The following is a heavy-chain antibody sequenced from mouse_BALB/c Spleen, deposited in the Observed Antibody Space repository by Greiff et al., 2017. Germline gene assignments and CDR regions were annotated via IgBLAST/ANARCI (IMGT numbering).Heavy chain of an antibody. Sequence: QVQLQQSGAELVKPGASVKLSCKASGYTFTSYDINWVRQRPEQGLEWIGWIFPGDGSTKYNEKFKGKATLTTDKSSSTAYLQLSRLTSEDSAVYFCARGDYGYWYFDVWGAGTTVTVAS. CDR3: ARGDYGYWYFDV. CDR1: GYTFTSYD. V-gene: IGHV1S56*01. CDR2: IFPGDGST. J-gene: IGHJ1*01. D-gene: IGHD2-4*01.